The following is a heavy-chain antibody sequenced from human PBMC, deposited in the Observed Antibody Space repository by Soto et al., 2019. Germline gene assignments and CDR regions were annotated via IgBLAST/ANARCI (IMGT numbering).Heavy chain of an antibody. V-gene: IGHV1-18*01. CDR3: ASTQCRCSDAFDI. CDR1: GYTFTSYG. D-gene: IGHD4-17*01. J-gene: IGHJ3*02. Sequence: ASVKVSCKASGYTFTSYGISWVRQASGQGLEWMGWISAYNGNTNYAQKLQGRVTMTTDTSTSTAYMELRSLRSDDTAVYYCASTQCRCSDAFDIWGQGTMVTVSS. CDR2: ISAYNGNT.